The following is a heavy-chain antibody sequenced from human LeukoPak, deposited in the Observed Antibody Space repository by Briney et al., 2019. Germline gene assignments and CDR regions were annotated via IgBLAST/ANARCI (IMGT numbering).Heavy chain of an antibody. D-gene: IGHD5-12*01. CDR2: IYSGGST. V-gene: IGHV3-53*01. J-gene: IGHJ4*02. Sequence: GSLSLSCAVSGFTVSRNYMSWVRQAPGKGLEWVSVIYSGGSTDYADSVKGRFTISRDNSKNTVYLQMNSLRPEDTAMYYCAREGGYVFDYWGQGTLVIVSS. CDR1: GFTVSRNY. CDR3: AREGGYVFDY.